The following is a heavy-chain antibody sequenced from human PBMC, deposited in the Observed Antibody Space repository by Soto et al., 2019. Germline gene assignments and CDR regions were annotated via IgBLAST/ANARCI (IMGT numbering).Heavy chain of an antibody. J-gene: IGHJ5*02. V-gene: IGHV5-51*01. CDR3: ARGYCTATICDPWFDP. D-gene: IGHD2-8*02. CDR2: IYPGDSDT. Sequence: PGESLKISCKGFDYTFAAYWIGWVRQMPGKGLEWMGIIYPGDSDTRYSPSFQGQVTISVDKSITTAYLQWSSLKASDTAMYYCARGYCTATICDPWFDPWGQGTLVTVSS. CDR1: DYTFAAYW.